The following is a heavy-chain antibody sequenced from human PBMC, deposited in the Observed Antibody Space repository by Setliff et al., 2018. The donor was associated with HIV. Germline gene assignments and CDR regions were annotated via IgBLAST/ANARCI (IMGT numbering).Heavy chain of an antibody. CDR2: IYYSGTT. J-gene: IGHJ6*03. D-gene: IGHD6-6*01. V-gene: IGHV4-61*01. Sequence: SETLSLTCTVSGDSVSSASYYWSWIRQPPGKGLEWIGYIYYSGTTKYNPSLKSRVTISVDTSKNQFSRKLISVTAADTAVDYCASEAWTSYRSSSGYYYYYMDVWGKGTTVTVSS. CDR1: GDSVSSASYY. CDR3: ASEAWTSYRSSSGYYYYYMDV.